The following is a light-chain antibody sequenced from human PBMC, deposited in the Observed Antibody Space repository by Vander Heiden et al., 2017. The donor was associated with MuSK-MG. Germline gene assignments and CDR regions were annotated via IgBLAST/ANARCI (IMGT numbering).Light chain of an antibody. CDR2: DVS. CDR1: SSDVGGYNY. J-gene: IGLJ2*01. V-gene: IGLV2-14*01. CDR3: SSYTRSSPVV. Sequence: QSALTQPASVSGSPGPSITISCTGTSSDVGGYNYVSWYQQHPGKAPKLMIYDVSNRPAGVANRVSGSKSGNTASLTISGLQAEDEADYYCSSYTRSSPVVFGGGTKLTVL.